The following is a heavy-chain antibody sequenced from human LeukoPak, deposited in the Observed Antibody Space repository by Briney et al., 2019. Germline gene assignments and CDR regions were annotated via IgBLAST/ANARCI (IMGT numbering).Heavy chain of an antibody. CDR3: ARSRYGFSPYLDY. CDR2: IYHSGST. J-gene: IGHJ4*02. V-gene: IGHV4-39*07. D-gene: IGHD5-18*01. CDR1: GGSISSSSYY. Sequence: PSETLSLTCTVSGGSISSSSYYWGWIRQPPGQGLEWIGEIYHSGSTNYSPSLKSRVTISVDKSKNQFSLKLSSVTAADTAVYYCARSRYGFSPYLDYWGQVTLVTVSS.